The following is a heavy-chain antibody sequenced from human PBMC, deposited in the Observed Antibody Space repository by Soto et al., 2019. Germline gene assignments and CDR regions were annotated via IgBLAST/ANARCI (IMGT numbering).Heavy chain of an antibody. V-gene: IGHV4-59*01. CDR1: GGSISSSY. CDR2: ISYSGST. Sequence: SVTRSLTWTVSGGSISSSYWRWIRQSPGKGLEWIGYISYSGSTNYDPSLKSRVTMSVDTSRNQFSLKLSSVTAADTAVYYCARADDYKSSTFDYWGQGTLVTVS. CDR3: ARADDYKSSTFDY. D-gene: IGHD4-17*01. J-gene: IGHJ4*02.